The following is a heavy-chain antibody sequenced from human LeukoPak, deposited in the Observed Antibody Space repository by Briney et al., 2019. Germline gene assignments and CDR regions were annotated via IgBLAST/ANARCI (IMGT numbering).Heavy chain of an antibody. D-gene: IGHD3-16*02. CDR2: ISYSGANS. V-gene: IGHV3-23*01. CDR3: ARDMQLST. J-gene: IGHJ3*01. CDR1: GFIVSGNF. Sequence: GGSLRLSCAASGFIVSGNFMSWVRQAPGEGLEWVSLISYSGANSYYTDSVRGRFTISRDNSKDTLFLQMNSLRAEDTAIYYCARDMQLSTWGLGTMVTVSS.